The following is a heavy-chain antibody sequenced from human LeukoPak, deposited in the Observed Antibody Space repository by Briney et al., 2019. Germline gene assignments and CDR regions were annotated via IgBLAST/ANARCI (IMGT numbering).Heavy chain of an antibody. CDR3: ARERGAGYCSSTSCYTGYYYYMDV. CDR1: GFTFSDYY. J-gene: IGHJ6*03. Sequence: PGGSLRLSCAASGFTFSDYYMSWIRQAPGKGLERVSYISSSGSTIYYADSVKGRFTISRDNAKNSLYLQMNSLRAEDTAVYYCARERGAGYCSSTSCYTGYYYYMDVWGKGTTVTVSS. V-gene: IGHV3-11*04. CDR2: ISSSGSTI. D-gene: IGHD2-2*02.